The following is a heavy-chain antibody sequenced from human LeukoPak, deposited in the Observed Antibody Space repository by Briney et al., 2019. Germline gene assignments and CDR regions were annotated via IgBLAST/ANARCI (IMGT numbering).Heavy chain of an antibody. J-gene: IGHJ4*02. V-gene: IGHV3-53*01. CDR1: GFSVSSNY. D-gene: IGHD2-8*01. CDR3: ARAVGVLSYFDD. CDR2: IYSGGST. Sequence: QPGGSLRLSCVAPGFSVSSNYMTWARQAPGKGLEWVSQIYSGGSTYYADSVKGRFTISRDYSRNTLYLQMTSLRAEDTAVYYCARAVGVLSYFDDWGQGTLVTVSS.